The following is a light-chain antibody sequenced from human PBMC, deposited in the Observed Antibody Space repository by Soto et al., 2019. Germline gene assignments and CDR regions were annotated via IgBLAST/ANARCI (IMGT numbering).Light chain of an antibody. CDR1: QTISSW. CDR3: QQYKSYLRT. CDR2: AAS. V-gene: IGKV1-5*01. J-gene: IGKJ1*01. Sequence: DIQMTQSPSTLSASVGDRVTITCRASQTISSWLAWYQQKPGKAPKLLIYAASTLESGVSSRFSGRGSGTEFTLTIISLQPEDFATYDCQQYKSYLRTFGQGTKVQIK.